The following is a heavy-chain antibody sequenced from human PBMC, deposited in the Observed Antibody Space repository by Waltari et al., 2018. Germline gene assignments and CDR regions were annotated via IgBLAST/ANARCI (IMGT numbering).Heavy chain of an antibody. D-gene: IGHD2-8*01. CDR2: IYYSGST. J-gene: IGHJ5*02. Sequence: QVQLQESGPGLVKPSETLSLTCTVSGGSISSYYWSWIRQPPGKGLEWLGYIYYSGSTNYNPSLKSRVTISVDTSKNKFSRKLSSVTAADTAGYYWARGSVYAKNNWFDPWGQGTLVTVSS. CDR1: GGSISSYY. CDR3: ARGSVYAKNNWFDP. V-gene: IGHV4-59*01.